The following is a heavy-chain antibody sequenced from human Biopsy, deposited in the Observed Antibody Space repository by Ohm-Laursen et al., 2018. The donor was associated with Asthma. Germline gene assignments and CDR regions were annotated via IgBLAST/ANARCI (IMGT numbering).Heavy chain of an antibody. CDR2: IMTVFGTT. J-gene: IGHJ6*02. CDR3: ARCQVGYSSGWSLLLKKIYYSGMDV. Sequence: SVKVSCKAPGGTFSNFAISWVRQAPGQGLEWLGGIMTVFGTTNYAQRFQGRATITADESTSTAYMEVTSLRSEDTAIYYCARCQVGYSSGWSLLLKKIYYSGMDVWGQGTAVTVSS. D-gene: IGHD6-19*01. CDR1: GGTFSNFA. V-gene: IGHV1-69*13.